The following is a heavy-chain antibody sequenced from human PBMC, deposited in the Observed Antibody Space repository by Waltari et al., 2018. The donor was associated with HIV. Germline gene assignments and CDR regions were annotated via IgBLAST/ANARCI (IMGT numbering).Heavy chain of an antibody. CDR1: GGPIRSSNW. Sequence: QVQLQESGPGLVTPSGTLSPTCAVSGGPIRSSNWRSWVRPPPRTGLAWIGEIYHSGSTNYNPSLKSRVTISVDKSKNQFSLKLSSVTAADTAVYYCARDKGAEVVAAPQGAFDIWGQGTMVTVSS. CDR3: ARDKGAEVVAAPQGAFDI. J-gene: IGHJ3*02. D-gene: IGHD2-15*01. CDR2: IYHSGST. V-gene: IGHV4-4*02.